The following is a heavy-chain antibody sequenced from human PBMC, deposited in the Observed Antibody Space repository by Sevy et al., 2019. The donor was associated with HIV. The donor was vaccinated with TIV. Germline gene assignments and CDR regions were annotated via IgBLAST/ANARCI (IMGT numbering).Heavy chain of an antibody. CDR1: GGSISSSNW. CDR2: IYHSGST. J-gene: IGHJ6*02. D-gene: IGHD2-21*01. CDR3: ARAGGDQNYYGMDV. Sequence: SETLSLTCAVSGGSISSSNWWSWVRQPPGKGLEWIGEIYHSGSTNYNPSLKSRVTISVDKSKNQFSLKLSSVTAADTAVYYCARAGGDQNYYGMDVWGQGTTVTASS. V-gene: IGHV4-4*02.